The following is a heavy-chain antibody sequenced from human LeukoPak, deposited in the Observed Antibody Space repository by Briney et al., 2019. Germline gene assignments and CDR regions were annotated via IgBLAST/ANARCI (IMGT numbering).Heavy chain of an antibody. J-gene: IGHJ3*01. Sequence: SETLSLTCTVSGGSISSSSYYWGWIRQPPGKGLEWIGSIYYSGSTYYNPSLKSRVTISVDTSKNQFSLKLSSVTAADTAVYYCASFGVVMRAFDVWGQGTMVTVSS. CDR1: GGSISSSSYY. V-gene: IGHV4-39*07. CDR3: ASFGVVMRAFDV. D-gene: IGHD3-3*01. CDR2: IYYSGST.